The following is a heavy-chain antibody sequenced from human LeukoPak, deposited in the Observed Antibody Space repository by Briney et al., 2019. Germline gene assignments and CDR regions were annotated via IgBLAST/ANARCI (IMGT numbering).Heavy chain of an antibody. CDR3: ARRIGRRIVGANDPFDL. D-gene: IGHD1-26*01. J-gene: IGHJ4*03. Sequence: PSETLSLTCAVSGGSISSSNWWRWVRQPPGKGLEWRGEIYHSGSTNDNPSLKRRGTISLDKSKNQLSLKLSCVTAADPPVYYCARRIGRRIVGANDPFDLWGPGTLVNLSS. CDR1: GGSISSSNW. V-gene: IGHV4-4*02. CDR2: IYHSGST.